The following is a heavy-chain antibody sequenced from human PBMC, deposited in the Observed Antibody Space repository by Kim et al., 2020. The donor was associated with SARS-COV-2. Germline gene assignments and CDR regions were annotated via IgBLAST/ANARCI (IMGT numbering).Heavy chain of an antibody. D-gene: IGHD3-3*01. CDR3: ARVRGSFWGGYLDY. CDR1: GYTFTSSG. J-gene: IGHJ4*02. V-gene: IGHV1-18*03. Sequence: ASVKVSCKASGYTFTSSGITWVRQAPGQGLEWMGWSSTYDVNTNIAQNLQGRVTMTTDTSTSTAYMELRNLRSDDMAVYYCARVRGSFWGGYLDYWGQGTLVTVSS. CDR2: SSTYDVNT.